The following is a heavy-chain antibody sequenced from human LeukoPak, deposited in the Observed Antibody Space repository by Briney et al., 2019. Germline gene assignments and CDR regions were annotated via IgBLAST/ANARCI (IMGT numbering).Heavy chain of an antibody. Sequence: SETLSLTCTVSGGSISSYYWSWIRQPAGKGLEWLGRIYTSGSTNYNPSLKSRVTMSVDTSKNQFSLKLSSVTAADTAVYYCARVVWSYYYYYMDVWGKGTTVTVSS. V-gene: IGHV4-4*07. CDR2: IYTSGST. CDR1: GGSISSYY. CDR3: ARVVWSYYYYYMDV. D-gene: IGHD3-16*01. J-gene: IGHJ6*03.